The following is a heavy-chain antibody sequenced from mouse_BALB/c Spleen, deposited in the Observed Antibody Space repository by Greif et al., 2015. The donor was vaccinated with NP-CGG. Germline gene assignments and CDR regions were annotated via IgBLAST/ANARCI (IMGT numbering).Heavy chain of an antibody. CDR2: IRNKANGYTT. D-gene: IGHD1-1*01. V-gene: IGHV7-3*02. CDR3: ARDYYGSSYWYFDV. J-gene: IGHJ1*01. CDR1: GFTFTDYY. Sequence: EVQRVESGGGLVQPGGSLRLSCATSGFTFTDYYVSWVRQPPGKALEWLGFIRNKANGYTTEYSASVKGRFTISRDNSQSILYLQMNTLRAEDSATYYCARDYYGSSYWYFDVWGAGTTVTVSS.